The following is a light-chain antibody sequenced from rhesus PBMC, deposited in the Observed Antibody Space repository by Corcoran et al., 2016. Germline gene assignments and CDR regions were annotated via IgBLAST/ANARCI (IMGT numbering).Light chain of an antibody. Sequence: DIQMTQSPSSLSASVGDTVTITCRASQGISSDLNGFQQKPGKAPNLLIYAASSLESGVPSRFSGNGPGTDFTLTISSLQPEDFAVYYCLQHNSYPYSFGQGTKVEIK. V-gene: IGKV1-28*03. CDR2: AAS. CDR1: QGISSD. CDR3: LQHNSYPYS. J-gene: IGKJ2*01.